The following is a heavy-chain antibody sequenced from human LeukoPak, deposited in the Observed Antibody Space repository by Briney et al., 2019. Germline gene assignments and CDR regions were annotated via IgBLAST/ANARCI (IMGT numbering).Heavy chain of an antibody. J-gene: IGHJ4*02. Sequence: GSLRLSCAASGFTFSSYAMSWVRQAPGKGLEWVSAISGSGGSTYYADSVKGRFTISRDNSKNTLYLQMNSLRAEDTAVYYCAKDAGYCSGGSCYLYYFDYWGQGTLVTVSS. CDR1: GFTFSSYA. D-gene: IGHD2-15*01. CDR2: ISGSGGST. V-gene: IGHV3-23*01. CDR3: AKDAGYCSGGSCYLYYFDY.